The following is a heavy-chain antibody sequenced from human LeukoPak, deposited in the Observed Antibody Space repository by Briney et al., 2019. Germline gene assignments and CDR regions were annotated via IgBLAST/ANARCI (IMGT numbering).Heavy chain of an antibody. D-gene: IGHD1-26*01. CDR1: GGSFSGYY. CDR3: AREPKFWGSGSYPFDY. Sequence: PSETLSLTCAASGGSFSGYYWSWIRQPPGKGLEWIGEINHSGSTNYNPALKSRVTISVDTSKNQFSLKLSSVTAADTAVYYCAREPKFWGSGSYPFDYWGQGTLVTVSS. CDR2: INHSGST. V-gene: IGHV4-34*01. J-gene: IGHJ4*02.